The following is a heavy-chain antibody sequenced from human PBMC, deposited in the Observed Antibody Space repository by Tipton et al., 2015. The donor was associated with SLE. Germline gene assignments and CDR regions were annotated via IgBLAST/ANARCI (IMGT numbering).Heavy chain of an antibody. CDR1: GGSISSYY. CDR3: ARHSGTYFYFCGMDV. CDR2: IYTNENT. J-gene: IGHJ6*02. V-gene: IGHV4-4*07. Sequence: TLSLTCTVSGGSISSYYWSWIRQPAGGGLEWIGRIYTNENTNYNPSLKSRVTMSVDTSKNHFSLKLISVTAADTAVYYCARHSGTYFYFCGMDVWGQGNKVIVSS. D-gene: IGHD1-26*01.